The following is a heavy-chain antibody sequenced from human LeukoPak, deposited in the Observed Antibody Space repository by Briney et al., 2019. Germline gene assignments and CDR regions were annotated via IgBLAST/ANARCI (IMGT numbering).Heavy chain of an antibody. CDR1: GYNFVGYY. CDR2: IDPYTGNT. D-gene: IGHD5-12*01. J-gene: IGHJ1*01. V-gene: IGHV1-2*02. Sequence: ASVKVSCKASGYNFVGYYLHWVRQAPGQGLEWMAWIDPYTGNTHYAQKFQGRITVTRDTSLSTTYMELNWLTSDDTTLYYCAREYSASEHWGQGTLVTVSS. CDR3: AREYSASEH.